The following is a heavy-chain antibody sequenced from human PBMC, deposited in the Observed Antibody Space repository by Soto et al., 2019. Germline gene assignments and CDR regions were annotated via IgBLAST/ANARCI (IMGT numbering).Heavy chain of an antibody. J-gene: IGHJ5*02. CDR2: MNPGSGDT. CDR3: ARMETFGSLNWFDP. Sequence: ASVMRSFKASGYSFTNNHVSWVRQANGQGLEWMGWMNPGSGDTGYAQKFQGRVTMTRDISIATAYMELSSLRSDDTAIYYCARMETFGSLNWFDPWGPGTLV. D-gene: IGHD3-16*01. CDR1: GYSFTNNH. V-gene: IGHV1-8*01.